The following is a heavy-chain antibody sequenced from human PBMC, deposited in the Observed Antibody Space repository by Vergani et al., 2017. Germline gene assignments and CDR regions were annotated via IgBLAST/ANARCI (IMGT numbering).Heavy chain of an antibody. CDR2: IYRGGST. J-gene: IGHJ4*02. D-gene: IGHD3-10*01. CDR3: ARGGLLWFGELLPHFDY. V-gene: IGHV3-66*02. CDR1: GFTVSSNY. Sequence: EVQLVESGGGLVQPGGSLRLSCAASGFTVSSNYMSWVRQAPGKGLEWFSGIYRGGSTYYADSVKGRFTFTRDNSKNTLYLQMNSLIAEDTAVYDCARGGLLWFGELLPHFDYWGQGTLVTVSS.